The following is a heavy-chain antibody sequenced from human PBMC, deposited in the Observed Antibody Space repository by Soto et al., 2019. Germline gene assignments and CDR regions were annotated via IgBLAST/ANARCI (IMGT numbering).Heavy chain of an antibody. D-gene: IGHD6-19*01. Sequence: ASVKVSCKASGYTFTSYDINWVRQATGQGLEWMGWMNPNSGNTGYAQKFQGRGTMDGKPSLSTAYVELSSLRSEDTVVYYCARRVSGWYVFLTVSYYYMDVWGKGTTVTVSS. V-gene: IGHV1-8*01. CDR3: ARRVSGWYVFLTVSYYYMDV. J-gene: IGHJ6*03. CDR1: GYTFTSYD. CDR2: MNPNSGNT.